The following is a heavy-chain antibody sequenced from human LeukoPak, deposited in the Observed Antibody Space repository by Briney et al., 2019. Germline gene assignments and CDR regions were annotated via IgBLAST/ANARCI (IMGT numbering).Heavy chain of an antibody. D-gene: IGHD6-6*01. V-gene: IGHV4-31*11. J-gene: IGHJ4*02. CDR3: AREYSSSARVVDY. CDR1: GGSFSGYY. Sequence: SETLSLTCAVYGGSFSGYYWSWIRQHPGKGLEWIGYIYYSGSTYYNPSLKSRVTISVDTSKNQFSLKLSSVTAADTAVYYCAREYSSSARVVDYWGQGTLVTVSS. CDR2: IYYSGST.